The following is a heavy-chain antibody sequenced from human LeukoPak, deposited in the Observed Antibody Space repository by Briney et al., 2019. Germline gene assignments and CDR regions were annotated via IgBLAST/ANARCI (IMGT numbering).Heavy chain of an antibody. V-gene: IGHV1-2*02. D-gene: IGHD6-13*01. CDR1: GYTFTGYY. CDR3: ARRTIYSSSWRNWFGP. Sequence: GASVKVSCKASGYTFTGYYMHWVRQAPGQGLEWMGWVNPNSGGTNYAQKFQGRVTMTRDTSISTAYMELSRLRSDDTAVYYCARRTIYSSSWRNWFGPWGQGTLVTVSS. CDR2: VNPNSGGT. J-gene: IGHJ5*02.